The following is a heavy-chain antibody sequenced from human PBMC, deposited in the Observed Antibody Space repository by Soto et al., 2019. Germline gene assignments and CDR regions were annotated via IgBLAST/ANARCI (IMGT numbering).Heavy chain of an antibody. CDR2: IYYSGST. CDR1: GGSISSSDYY. D-gene: IGHD6-13*01. CDR3: ASHRRHIAATHP. J-gene: IGHJ5*02. V-gene: IGHV4-39*01. Sequence: TETLSLTCTVSGGSISSSDYYWGWIRQPPGKGLEWIGSIYYSGSTFYNPSLKSRVTISVDTSKNQFSLKLSSVTAADTAMYYWASHRRHIAATHPWGQGTLVTVSS.